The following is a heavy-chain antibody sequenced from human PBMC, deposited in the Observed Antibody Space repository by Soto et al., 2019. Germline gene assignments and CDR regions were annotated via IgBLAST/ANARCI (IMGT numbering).Heavy chain of an antibody. J-gene: IGHJ4*02. CDR3: AKYRRTEAEGFTLDY. CDR2: IYYTGST. V-gene: IGHV4-59*01. Sequence: ETLSLTCTASGDSINNYYWSWIRQPPGKRLEWIGYIYYTGSTTYNPSLESRVTMSVDTSKNQFSLKLSSVNAADTAVYYCAKYRRTEAEGFTLDYWGRGTLVTVSS. D-gene: IGHD6-13*01. CDR1: GDSINNYY.